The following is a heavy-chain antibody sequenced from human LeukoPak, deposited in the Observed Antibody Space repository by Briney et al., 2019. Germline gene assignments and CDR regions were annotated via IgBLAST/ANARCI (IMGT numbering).Heavy chain of an antibody. CDR1: GFIFSSYA. CDR3: AKASWVSTADAVL. CDR2: LRGNGDT. J-gene: IGHJ4*02. Sequence: GGSLRLSCAASGFIFSSYAMSSVREAPARGLEWVSSLRGNGDTFYADSVKGRFTLSRDESKNTVYLHLNELRVEDTAVYYCAKASWVSTADAVLWGQGTVVTVSS. V-gene: IGHV3-23*01. D-gene: IGHD6-13*01.